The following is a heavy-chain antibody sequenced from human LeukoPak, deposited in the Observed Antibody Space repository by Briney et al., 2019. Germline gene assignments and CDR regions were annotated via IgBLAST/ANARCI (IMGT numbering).Heavy chain of an antibody. V-gene: IGHV1-18*01. CDR2: ISAYNGNT. D-gene: IGHD2-21*02. J-gene: IGHJ6*02. CDR1: GYTFTSYG. Sequence: ASVKVSCKASGYTFTSYGISWVRQAPGQGLEWMGWISAYNGNTNYAQKLQGRVTMTTDTSTSTAYMELRSLRSDDTAVYYCARGHHIVVVTARRFDYYYGMDVWGQGTTVTVSS. CDR3: ARGHHIVVVTARRFDYYYGMDV.